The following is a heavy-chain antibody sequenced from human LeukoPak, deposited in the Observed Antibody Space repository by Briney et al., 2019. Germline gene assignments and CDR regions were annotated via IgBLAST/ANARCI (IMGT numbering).Heavy chain of an antibody. CDR2: ISSSGSTI. CDR3: ARVRLEMATIGYYYYYMDV. V-gene: IGHV3-11*01. D-gene: IGHD5-24*01. CDR1: GFTFSDYY. Sequence: GGSLRLSCAASGFTFSDYYMSWIRQAPGKGREWVSYISSSGSTIYYADSVKGRFTISRDNAKNSLYLQMNSLRAEDTAVYYCARVRLEMATIGYYYYYMDVWGKGTTVTVSS. J-gene: IGHJ6*03.